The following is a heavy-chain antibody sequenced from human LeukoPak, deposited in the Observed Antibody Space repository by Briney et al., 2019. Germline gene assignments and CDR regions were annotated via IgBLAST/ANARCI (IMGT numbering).Heavy chain of an antibody. CDR2: IYSGGST. CDR1: GFTFSSYA. V-gene: IGHV3-66*02. D-gene: IGHD3-3*01. J-gene: IGHJ4*02. Sequence: PGGSLRLSCAASGFTFSSYAMHWVRQAPGKGLEWVSVIYSGGSTYYADSVKGRFTISRDNSKNTLYLQMNSLRAEDTVVYYCARDFWSGYYYWGQGTLVTVSS. CDR3: ARDFWSGYYY.